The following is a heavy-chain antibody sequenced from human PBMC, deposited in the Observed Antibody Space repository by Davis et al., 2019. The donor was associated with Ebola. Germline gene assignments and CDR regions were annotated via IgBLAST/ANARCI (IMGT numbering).Heavy chain of an antibody. Sequence: PSETLSLTCTVSGASISSYYWSWIRQPPGKGLEWIAYMYYSGSTNYNPSLKSRVTISVDTSKNQLSLKLSSVTAADTAVYYCARETPGLWYFDVWGRGTLVTVSS. D-gene: IGHD3-10*01. V-gene: IGHV4-59*12. CDR3: ARETPGLWYFDV. CDR2: MYYSGST. J-gene: IGHJ2*01. CDR1: GASISSYY.